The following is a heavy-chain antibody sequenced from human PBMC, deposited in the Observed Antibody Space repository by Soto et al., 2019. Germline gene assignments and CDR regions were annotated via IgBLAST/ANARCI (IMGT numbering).Heavy chain of an antibody. V-gene: IGHV4-59*01. CDR1: CTSISSYY. J-gene: IGHJ4*02. Sequence: KASETLSLTCTVSCTSISSYYWSWIRQPPGKGLEWIANIHYSGTTNYNPSLASRVTLSVDTSKNQFSLKMTSVTAADRAMYFCARYNSYAIDYWGRGTLVTVSS. D-gene: IGHD2-8*01. CDR3: ARYNSYAIDY. CDR2: IHYSGTT.